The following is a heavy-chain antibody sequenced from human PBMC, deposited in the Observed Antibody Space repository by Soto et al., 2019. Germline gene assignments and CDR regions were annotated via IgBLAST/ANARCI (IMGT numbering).Heavy chain of an antibody. CDR2: FYDVDGS. CDR1: GLTISGKKY. J-gene: IGHJ3*01. V-gene: IGHV3-53*01. CDR3: ATWHEREHAFDV. D-gene: IGHD1-1*01. Sequence: ESGGGLIQPGESLRLSCAAFGLTISGKKYVAWVRQAPGKGLEWVSAFYDVDGSFYADSVTGRFTTSSDSSKTTVYLQMNDLRPDDTAVYYCATWHEREHAFDVWGQGTTVTISS.